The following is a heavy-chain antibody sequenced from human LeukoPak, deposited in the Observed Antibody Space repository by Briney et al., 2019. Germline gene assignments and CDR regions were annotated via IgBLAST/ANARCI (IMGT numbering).Heavy chain of an antibody. CDR3: AREDRSTVVRGIVVGPLDY. Sequence: PGGSLRLSCAASGFTFSSYWMSWVRQPPGKGLEWIGSIYYGGSTYYNPSLKSRVTISIDRSKNQFSLKLKSVTAADTAVYYCAREDRSTVVRGIVVGPLDYWGQGTLVTVSS. D-gene: IGHD3-10*01. CDR2: IYYGGST. J-gene: IGHJ4*02. CDR1: GFTFSSYW. V-gene: IGHV4-39*07.